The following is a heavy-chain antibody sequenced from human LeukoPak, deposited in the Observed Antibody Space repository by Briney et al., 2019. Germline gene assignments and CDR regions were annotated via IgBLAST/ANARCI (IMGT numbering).Heavy chain of an antibody. J-gene: IGHJ3*02. V-gene: IGHV4-34*01. CDR1: GGSISSYY. D-gene: IGHD2-8*01. CDR2: INHSGST. Sequence: SETLSLTCTVSGGSISSYYWSWIRQPPGKGLEWIGEINHSGSTNYNPSLKSRVTISVDTSKNQFSLKLSSVTAADTAVYYCARVRLNIVLMVYATAFDIWGQGTMVTVSS. CDR3: ARVRLNIVLMVYATAFDI.